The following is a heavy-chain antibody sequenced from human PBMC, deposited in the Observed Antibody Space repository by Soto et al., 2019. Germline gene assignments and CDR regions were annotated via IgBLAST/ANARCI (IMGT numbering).Heavy chain of an antibody. Sequence: QVQLVESGGGLVKPGGSLRLSCAASGFTFSDYYMSWIRQAPGKGLEWLSYISSSGDTIYYADSVKGRFTISRDIAKNTLYLQMNSLRAEDTAVYYCARHLGLGPGYYYYGMDVWGQGTTVTVSS. V-gene: IGHV3-11*01. CDR2: ISSSGDTI. J-gene: IGHJ6*02. CDR3: ARHLGLGPGYYYYGMDV. CDR1: GFTFSDYY. D-gene: IGHD7-27*01.